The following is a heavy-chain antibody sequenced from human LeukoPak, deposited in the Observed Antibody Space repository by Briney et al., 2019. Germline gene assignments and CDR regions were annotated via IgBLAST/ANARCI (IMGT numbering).Heavy chain of an antibody. V-gene: IGHV3-21*01. CDR1: GFTFSSYS. CDR2: ISSSSSYI. CDR3: ARVFCSGGSCSSFDY. J-gene: IGHJ4*02. D-gene: IGHD2-15*01. Sequence: GGSLRLSCAASGFTFSSYSMNWVRQAPGKGLEWVSSISSSSSYIYYADSVKGRLTISRDNAKNSLYLQMNSLRAEDTAVYYCARVFCSGGSCSSFDYWGQGTLVTVSS.